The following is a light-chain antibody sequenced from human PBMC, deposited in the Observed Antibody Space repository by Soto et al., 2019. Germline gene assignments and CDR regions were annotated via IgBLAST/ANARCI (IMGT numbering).Light chain of an antibody. J-gene: IGKJ4*01. V-gene: IGKV1-39*01. Sequence: DIQMTQSPSALSASVGDRVTITCRASQSITNYLNWYQHKPGQAPNLLIYAASTLQAGVPSRFRRSGSGTDFTLTISSLQPEDFATYFCQQSNSSPPTFGGGTKVEIK. CDR2: AAS. CDR1: QSITNY. CDR3: QQSNSSPPT.